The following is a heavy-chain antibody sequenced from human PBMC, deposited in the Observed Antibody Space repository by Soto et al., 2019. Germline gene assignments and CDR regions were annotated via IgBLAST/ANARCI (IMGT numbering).Heavy chain of an antibody. D-gene: IGHD2-2*01. CDR1: GGTFSSYA. Sequence: QVQLVQSGAEVKNPGSSVKVSCKASGGTFSSYAISWVRQAPGQGLEWMGGIIPISGTANYAQKVQGRGTITADEYTSTAYMELRSLRSEDTAVYYCARSQGSSTSLEIYYYYYYGMDVWGQGTTFTVSS. CDR2: IIPISGTA. CDR3: ARSQGSSTSLEIYYYYYYGMDV. V-gene: IGHV1-69*01. J-gene: IGHJ6*02.